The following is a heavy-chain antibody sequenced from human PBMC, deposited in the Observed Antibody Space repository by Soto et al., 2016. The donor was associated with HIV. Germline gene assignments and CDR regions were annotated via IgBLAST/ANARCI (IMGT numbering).Heavy chain of an antibody. CDR2: ISGSGGST. J-gene: IGHJ4*02. Sequence: EVQLVESGGGLVQPGRSLRLSCAASGFAFHDYAMHWVRQAPGKGLEWVSAISGSGGSTYYADSVKGRFTISRDNSKNTLYLQMNSLRAEDTAVYYCAKGDYYDSSGFIDYWGQGTLVTVSS. V-gene: IGHV3-23*04. CDR3: AKGDYYDSSGFIDY. D-gene: IGHD3-22*01. CDR1: GFAFHDYA.